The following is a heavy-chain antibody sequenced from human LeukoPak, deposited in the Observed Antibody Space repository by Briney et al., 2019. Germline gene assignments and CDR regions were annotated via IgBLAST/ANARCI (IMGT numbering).Heavy chain of an antibody. CDR3: ARASETAMVTL. D-gene: IGHD5-18*01. V-gene: IGHV4-61*02. CDR2: IYSTGRV. CDR1: AVSITSGTYY. J-gene: IGHJ4*02. Sequence: PSETLSLTCTVSAVSITSGTYYWTWIRQPAGKGLEWIGRIYSTGRVNYNPSLKSRVTMLLDTSKNHISLKLTSVTAADTAIYFCARASETAMVTLWGQGTLVTVSS.